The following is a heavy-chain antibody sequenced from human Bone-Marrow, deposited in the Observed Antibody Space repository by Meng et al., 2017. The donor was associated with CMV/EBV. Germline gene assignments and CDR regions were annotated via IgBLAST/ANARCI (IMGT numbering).Heavy chain of an antibody. J-gene: IGHJ6*02. CDR3: ASSGFWSGYLNEDYDMDI. V-gene: IGHV4-39*01. CDR2: VYYSGST. CDR1: GGSISSSSYY. D-gene: IGHD3-3*01. Sequence: SETLSLTCTVSGGSISSSSYYWGWIRQPPGQGLEWIGSVYYSGSTYYNPSLKSRVSISVDTSKNQFSLKLSSVTAADTAVYYCASSGFWSGYLNEDYDMDIWGQGTTVTVSS.